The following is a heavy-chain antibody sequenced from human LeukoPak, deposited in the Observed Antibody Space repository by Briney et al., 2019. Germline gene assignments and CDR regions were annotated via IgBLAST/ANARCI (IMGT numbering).Heavy chain of an antibody. J-gene: IGHJ4*02. CDR2: ISTYTGDT. Sequence: ASVKVSCKASGYTFTNRGISWVRQAPGQGLEWMGWISTYTGDTNFAQNFQGRVTLTTDTTTSTAYMELRSLRSDDTAVYYCARESGGNTMAGDYRGQGTLVTVSS. CDR3: ARESGGNTMAGDY. V-gene: IGHV1-18*01. CDR1: GYTFTNRG. D-gene: IGHD2-15*01.